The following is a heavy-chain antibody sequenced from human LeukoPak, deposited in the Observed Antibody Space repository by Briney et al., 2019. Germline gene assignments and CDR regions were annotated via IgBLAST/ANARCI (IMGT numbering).Heavy chain of an antibody. Sequence: GGSLRLSCAASGFTFSNYAMNWVRQAPGKGLEWVSYISSSGSTIYYADSVKGRFTISRDNAKNSLYLQMNSLRAEDTAVYYCARDRYDYVWGSYVFDYWGQGTLVTVSS. CDR2: ISSSGSTI. J-gene: IGHJ4*02. V-gene: IGHV3-48*03. CDR3: ARDRYDYVWGSYVFDY. D-gene: IGHD3-16*01. CDR1: GFTFSNYA.